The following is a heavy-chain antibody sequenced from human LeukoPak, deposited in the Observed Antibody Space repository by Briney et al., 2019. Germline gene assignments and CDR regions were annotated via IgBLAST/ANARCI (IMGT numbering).Heavy chain of an antibody. CDR2: ISSSSSYI. CDR1: GFTFSSYS. CDR3: ARQVTDWFDP. V-gene: IGHV3-21*01. Sequence: GGSLRLSCAASGFTFSSYSMNWVRQAPGRGLEWVSSISSSSSYIYYADSVKGRFTISRDNAKNSLYLQMNSLRAEDTAVYYCARQVTDWFDPWGQGTLVTVSS. D-gene: IGHD2-21*02. J-gene: IGHJ5*02.